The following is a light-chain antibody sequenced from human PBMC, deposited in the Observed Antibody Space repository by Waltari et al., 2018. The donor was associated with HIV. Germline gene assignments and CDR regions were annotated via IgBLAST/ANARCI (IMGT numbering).Light chain of an antibody. Sequence: QSALTQPASVSGSPGQSITISCTGPSSDVGGYNYVSWYQQYPGKAPKLMIFDVSNRPSGVSNRFSGSKSGNTASLTISGLHTEDEADYYCSSYTSSSTLVFGTGTKVTVL. J-gene: IGLJ1*01. CDR1: SSDVGGYNY. CDR3: SSYTSSSTLV. V-gene: IGLV2-14*01. CDR2: DVS.